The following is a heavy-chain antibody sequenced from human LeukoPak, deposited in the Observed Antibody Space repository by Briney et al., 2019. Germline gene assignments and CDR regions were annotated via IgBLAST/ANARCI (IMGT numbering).Heavy chain of an antibody. CDR3: ARDPGTTVTTN. Sequence: SGGPLRLSCAASGFTFSSYSMNWVRQAPGKGLEWVSSISSSSSYIYYADSVKGRFTISRDNAKNSLYLQMNSLRAEDTAVYYCARDPGTTVTTNWGQGTLVTVSS. D-gene: IGHD4-17*01. CDR2: ISSSSSYI. CDR1: GFTFSSYS. V-gene: IGHV3-21*01. J-gene: IGHJ4*02.